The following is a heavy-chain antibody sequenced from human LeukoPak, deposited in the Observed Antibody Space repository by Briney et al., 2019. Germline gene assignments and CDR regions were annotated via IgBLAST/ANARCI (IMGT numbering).Heavy chain of an antibody. Sequence: GGSLRLSCTASGFIFSTYSMIWVRQAPGKGLEWVSSISSGSSNIYYADSVKGRFTISRDNAKNTLYLEMNSLRAEDTAVYYCARDATQFPDSSGKADYWGQGSLVTVSS. D-gene: IGHD3-22*01. V-gene: IGHV3-21*06. CDR3: ARDATQFPDSSGKADY. CDR2: ISSGSSNI. J-gene: IGHJ4*02. CDR1: GFIFSTYS.